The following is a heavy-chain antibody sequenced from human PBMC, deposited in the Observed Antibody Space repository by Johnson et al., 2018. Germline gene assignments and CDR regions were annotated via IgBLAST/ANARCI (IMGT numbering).Heavy chain of an antibody. CDR3: ARDSDSSGYYRPQGMDV. V-gene: IGHV3-74*01. Sequence: VQLQESGGGLVQPGGSLRLSCAASGFTFSSYWMHWVRQAPGKGLVWVSRINSDGSSTSYADSVKGRFTISRDNAKNTLYLQMNSLRAEDTAVYYCARDSDSSGYYRPQGMDVWGQGTTVTVSS. CDR1: GFTFSSYW. J-gene: IGHJ6*01. CDR2: INSDGSST. D-gene: IGHD3-22*01.